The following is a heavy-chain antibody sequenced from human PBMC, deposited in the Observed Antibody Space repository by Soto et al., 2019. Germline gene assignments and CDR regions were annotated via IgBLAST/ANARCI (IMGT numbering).Heavy chain of an antibody. Sequence: ASVKVSCKASGGTFSSYAISWVRQAPGQGLEWMGGIIPIFGTANYAQKFQGRVTITADESTSTAYMELSSLRSEDTAVYYCATPPLYSYGLYYWGQGTLVTVSS. CDR2: IIPIFGTA. CDR3: ATPPLYSYGLYY. CDR1: GGTFSSYA. J-gene: IGHJ4*02. V-gene: IGHV1-69*13. D-gene: IGHD5-18*01.